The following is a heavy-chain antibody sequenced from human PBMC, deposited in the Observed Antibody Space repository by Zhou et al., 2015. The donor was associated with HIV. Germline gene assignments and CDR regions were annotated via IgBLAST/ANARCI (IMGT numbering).Heavy chain of an antibody. J-gene: IGHJ3*02. D-gene: IGHD5/OR15-5a*01. CDR3: ARGSVNYENAFDI. CDR2: ITPMFQID. V-gene: IGHV1-69*17. CDR1: GGTFSGSD. Sequence: LVQSGTEVRKPGSSVKVSCKASGGTFSGSDIAWVRQAPGQGLEWMGGITPMFQIDKYSQKFRTRLIISVDKFTTTAYMELSSLTSEDTAMYFCARGSVNYENAFDIWGQGTNVIVSP.